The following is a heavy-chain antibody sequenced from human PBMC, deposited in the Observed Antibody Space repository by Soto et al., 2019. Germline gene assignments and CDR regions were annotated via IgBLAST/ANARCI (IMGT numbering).Heavy chain of an antibody. CDR2: IKQDGSEK. CDR3: AKGSASGSPYYFDI. Sequence: GGSLRLSCAASGFTFSSYWMSWVRQAPGKGLEWVANIKQDGSEKYYVGSVKGRFTISRDNAKNSLYPQMNSLRAEDTAVYFCAKGSASGSPYYFDIWGQGALVTVSS. CDR1: GFTFSSYW. J-gene: IGHJ4*02. D-gene: IGHD6-25*01. V-gene: IGHV3-7*05.